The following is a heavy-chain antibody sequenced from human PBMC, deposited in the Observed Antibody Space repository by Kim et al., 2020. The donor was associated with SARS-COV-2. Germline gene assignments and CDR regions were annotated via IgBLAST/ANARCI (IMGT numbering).Heavy chain of an antibody. Sequence: GGSLRLSCAASGFTFSSYWMSWVRQAPGKGLEWVANIKQDGSEKYYVDSVKGRFTISRDNAKNSLYLQMNCLRAEDTAVYYCARDSTHYDFWSGYYRNWFDPWGQGILVTVSS. V-gene: IGHV3-7*01. CDR2: IKQDGSEK. D-gene: IGHD3-3*01. J-gene: IGHJ5*02. CDR1: GFTFSSYW. CDR3: ARDSTHYDFWSGYYRNWFDP.